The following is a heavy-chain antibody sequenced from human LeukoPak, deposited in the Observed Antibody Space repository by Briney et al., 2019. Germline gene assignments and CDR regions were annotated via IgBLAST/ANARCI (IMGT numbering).Heavy chain of an antibody. CDR1: GFTFSSFV. D-gene: IGHD2-8*02. Sequence: PGGSLRLSCAAAGFTFSSFVMSWVRQAPGKGLNWVSSISGSGVYKYYTDSVKGRFTISRDNSKNTLYVQMNSLRAGDTAVYYCAKVSCTGGTCSSFDYWGQGTLATVSS. CDR3: AKVSCTGGTCSSFDY. J-gene: IGHJ4*02. CDR2: ISGSGVYK. V-gene: IGHV3-23*01.